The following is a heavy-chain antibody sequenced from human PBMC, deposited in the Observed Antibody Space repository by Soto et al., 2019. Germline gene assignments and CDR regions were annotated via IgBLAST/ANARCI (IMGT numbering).Heavy chain of an antibody. CDR3: ARLSSGWSAYYYSGMDV. CDR1: GYSFTSYW. J-gene: IGHJ6*02. Sequence: PGESLKISCKGSGYSFTSYWIGWVRQMPGKGLEWMGIIYPGDSDTRYSPSFQGQVTISADKSISTAYLQWSSLKASDTAMYYCARLSSGWSAYYYSGMDVWGQGTTVTVSS. CDR2: IYPGDSDT. D-gene: IGHD6-19*01. V-gene: IGHV5-51*01.